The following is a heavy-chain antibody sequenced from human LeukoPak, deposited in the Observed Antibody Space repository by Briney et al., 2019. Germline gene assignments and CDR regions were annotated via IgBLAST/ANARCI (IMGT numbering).Heavy chain of an antibody. D-gene: IGHD2-2*01. CDR3: ARPRASRTYPNDAFDI. Sequence: PSETLSLTCAVYGGSFSGYYWGWIRQPPGKGLEWIGSIHSSGSTYYNLSLKSRVTISFDTSKNHFSLKVNSVTAADTAIYYCARPRASRTYPNDAFDIWGQGTMVTVSS. CDR1: GGSFSGYY. CDR2: IHSSGST. J-gene: IGHJ3*02. V-gene: IGHV4-39*02.